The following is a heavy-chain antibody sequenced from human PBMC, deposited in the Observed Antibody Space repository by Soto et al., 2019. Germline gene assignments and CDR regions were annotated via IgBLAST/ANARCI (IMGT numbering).Heavy chain of an antibody. CDR1: GFTFSSYS. V-gene: IGHV3-21*01. Sequence: DVQLVESGGGLVKPGGSLRLSCAASGFTFSSYSMNWVRQAPGKGLEWVSSISSSSSYIYSADSVKGRFTISRDNAKNSLYLQMNSLRAEDTAVYYCARVDYSNFDYWGQGTLVTVSS. CDR3: ARVDYSNFDY. CDR2: ISSSSSYI. D-gene: IGHD4-4*01. J-gene: IGHJ4*02.